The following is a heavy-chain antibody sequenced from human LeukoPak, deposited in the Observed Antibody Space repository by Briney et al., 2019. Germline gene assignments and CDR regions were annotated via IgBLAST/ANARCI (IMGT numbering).Heavy chain of an antibody. CDR3: ARETTEYMDV. V-gene: IGHV3-48*04. J-gene: IGHJ6*03. CDR1: GFTFSSYS. D-gene: IGHD4-17*01. CDR2: ISSSSSTI. Sequence: GGSLRLFCAVSGFTFSSYSMNWVRQAPGQGLEWVSYISSSSSTIYYADSVKGRFTISRDNAKNSLYLQMNSLRAEDTAVYYCARETTEYMDVWGKGTTVTVSS.